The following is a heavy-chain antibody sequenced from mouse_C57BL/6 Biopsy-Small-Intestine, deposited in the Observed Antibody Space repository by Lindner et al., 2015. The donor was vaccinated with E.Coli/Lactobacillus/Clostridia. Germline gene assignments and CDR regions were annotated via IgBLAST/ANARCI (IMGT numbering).Heavy chain of an antibody. CDR1: GYTFTSYD. Sequence: VQLLESGPELVKPGASVKLSCKASGYTFTSYDINWVKQRPGQGLEWIGWIYPRDGSTIYNEKFKGKATLTVDTSSSTAYMELHSLTSEDSAVYFCARYDYDGAYWGQGTLVTVSA. D-gene: IGHD2-4*01. CDR3: ARYDYDGAY. V-gene: IGHV1-85*01. CDR2: IYPRDGST. J-gene: IGHJ3*01.